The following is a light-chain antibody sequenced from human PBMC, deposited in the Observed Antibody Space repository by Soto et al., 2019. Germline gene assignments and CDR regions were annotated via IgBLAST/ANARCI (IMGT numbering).Light chain of an antibody. Sequence: DIQLTQSRSTLSAHVGCRFNMTCRASQSISDWLAWYQQKPGKAPELMISDASTLATGVPSRFSGSGSGTEFTLTISSMQTDDSATYFCQEYKTYAFGPGTKVDIK. CDR1: QSISDW. J-gene: IGKJ2*01. CDR2: DAS. CDR3: QEYKTYA. V-gene: IGKV1-5*01.